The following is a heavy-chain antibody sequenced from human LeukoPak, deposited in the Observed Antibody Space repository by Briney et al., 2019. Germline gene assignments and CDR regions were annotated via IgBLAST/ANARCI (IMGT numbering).Heavy chain of an antibody. D-gene: IGHD3-10*01. CDR3: ARQRTVLLWFGELLENYFDY. CDR1: SGSISTSNYY. CDR2: IFYSGST. V-gene: IGHV4-39*01. J-gene: IGHJ4*02. Sequence: SETLSLTCTVSSGSISTSNYYWGWVRQPPGKALEWIGNIFYSGSTYYSPSLKSRVTISLDTSRNQFSLKLNSVTAADTAVYYCARQRTVLLWFGELLENYFDYWGQGTLVTVSS.